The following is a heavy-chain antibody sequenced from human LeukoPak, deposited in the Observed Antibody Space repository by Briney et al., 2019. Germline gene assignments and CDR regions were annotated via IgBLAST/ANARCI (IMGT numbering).Heavy chain of an antibody. V-gene: IGHV4-30-4*01. J-gene: IGHJ4*02. CDR1: GDSLSSSTCN. Sequence: PSETLSLTCKVSGDSLSSSTCNWSWIRQPPGKGLEWIGYIYYSGSTYYNPSLKSRVTISVDTSKNQFSLKLSSVTAADTAVYYCARILHDSSGYEYYFDYWGQGTLVTVSS. CDR2: IYYSGST. CDR3: ARILHDSSGYEYYFDY. D-gene: IGHD3-22*01.